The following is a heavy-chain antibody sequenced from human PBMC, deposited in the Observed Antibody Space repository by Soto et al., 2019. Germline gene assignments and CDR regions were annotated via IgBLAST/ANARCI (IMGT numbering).Heavy chain of an antibody. Sequence: SMKVSCKASGGTFSSYAISWVRQAPGQGLEWMGGIIPIFGTANYAQKFQGRVTITADESTSTAYMELSSLRSEDTAVYYCARLVDDYVWGTVFDYWGQGTLVTVSS. CDR1: GGTFSSYA. CDR3: ARLVDDYVWGTVFDY. D-gene: IGHD3-16*01. V-gene: IGHV1-69*13. CDR2: IIPIFGTA. J-gene: IGHJ4*02.